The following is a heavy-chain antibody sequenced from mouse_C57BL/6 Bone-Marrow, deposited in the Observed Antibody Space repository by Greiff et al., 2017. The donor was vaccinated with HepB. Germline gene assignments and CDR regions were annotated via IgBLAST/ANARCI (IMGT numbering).Heavy chain of an antibody. Sequence: EVNVVESGGGLVQPGGSLKLPCAASGFTFSDYYMYWVRQTPEKRLEWVAYISNGGGSTYYPDTVKGRFTISRDNAKNTLYLQMSRLKSEDTAMYYCARGGSGPFAYWGQGTLVTVSA. J-gene: IGHJ3*01. V-gene: IGHV5-12*01. CDR1: GFTFSDYY. CDR2: ISNGGGST. D-gene: IGHD1-1*01. CDR3: ARGGSGPFAY.